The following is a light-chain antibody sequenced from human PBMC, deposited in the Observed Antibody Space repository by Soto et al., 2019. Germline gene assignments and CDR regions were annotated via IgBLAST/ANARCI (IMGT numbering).Light chain of an antibody. Sequence: AIRMTQSPSSFSASTGDRVTITCRASQGISSYLAWYQQKPGKAPKLPIYAASTLQSGVPSRFSGSGSGTDFTLTISCLQSEDFATYDCQQYYSYPITFGQGTRLEIK. CDR3: QQYYSYPIT. V-gene: IGKV1-8*01. CDR2: AAS. J-gene: IGKJ5*01. CDR1: QGISSY.